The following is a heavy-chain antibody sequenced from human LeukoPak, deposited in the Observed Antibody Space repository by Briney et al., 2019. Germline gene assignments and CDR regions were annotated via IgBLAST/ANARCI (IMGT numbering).Heavy chain of an antibody. V-gene: IGHV1-3*01. D-gene: IGHD2-2*01. Sequence: GASVKVSCKASGYTFTSYAMHWVRQAPGQRLEWMGWINAGNGNTKYSQKFQGRVTITRDTSASTAYVELSSLRSEDTAVYYCARDLGCSSTSCYGGIPYYYYGMDVWGKGTTVTVSS. J-gene: IGHJ6*04. CDR3: ARDLGCSSTSCYGGIPYYYYGMDV. CDR1: GYTFTSYA. CDR2: INAGNGNT.